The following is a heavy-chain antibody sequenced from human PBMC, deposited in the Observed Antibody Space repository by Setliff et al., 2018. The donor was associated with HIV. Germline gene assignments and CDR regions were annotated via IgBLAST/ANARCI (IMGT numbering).Heavy chain of an antibody. D-gene: IGHD6-19*01. J-gene: IGHJ4*02. CDR3: VCRTVVAGKGLPPDS. V-gene: IGHV1-69*10. Sequence: VKVSCKASGGTFSSSAFSWVRQAPGQGVEWMGGIIPILSMTSYAQKFQGRATITADISTGTAYLELSSLRSEDTALFYCVCRTVVAGKGLPPDSWGQGTLVTVSS. CDR2: IIPILSMT. CDR1: GGTFSSSA.